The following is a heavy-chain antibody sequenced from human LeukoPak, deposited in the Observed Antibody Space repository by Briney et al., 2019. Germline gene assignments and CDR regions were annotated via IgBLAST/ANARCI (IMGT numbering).Heavy chain of an antibody. CDR3: ARTDIVVVPAAIRVNWFDP. V-gene: IGHV1-69*05. D-gene: IGHD2-2*01. CDR1: GGTFSSYA. J-gene: IGHJ5*02. Sequence: SSVKVSCKASGGTFSSYAISWVRQAPGQGLEWMGGIIPIFGTANYAQKFQGRVTITTDESTSTAYMELSSLRSEDTAVYYCARTDIVVVPAAIRVNWFDPWGQGTLVTVSS. CDR2: IIPIFGTA.